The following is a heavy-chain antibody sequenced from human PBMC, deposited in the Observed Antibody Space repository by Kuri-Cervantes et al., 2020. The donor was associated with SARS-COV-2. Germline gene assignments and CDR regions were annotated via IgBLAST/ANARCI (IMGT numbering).Heavy chain of an antibody. CDR2: IRYDGSNK. CDR1: GFTFSSYG. D-gene: IGHD2-2*02. J-gene: IGHJ3*02. V-gene: IGHV3-30*02. CDR3: ARDFCGSTSCYTSYPGEAFDI. Sequence: GESLKISCAASGFTFSSYGMHWVRQAPGKGLEWVAFIRYDGSNKYYADSVKGRFTISRDNSKNTLYLQMNSLRAEDTAVYYCARDFCGSTSCYTSYPGEAFDIWGQGTMVTVSS.